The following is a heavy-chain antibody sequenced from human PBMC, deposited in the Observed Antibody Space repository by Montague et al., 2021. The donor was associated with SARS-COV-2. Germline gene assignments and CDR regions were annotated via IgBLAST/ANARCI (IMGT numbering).Heavy chain of an antibody. CDR3: ARDRYTICLFRKFEY. D-gene: IGHD2-2*02. CDR2: IYYSGTT. J-gene: IGHJ4*02. Sequence: IYYSGTTYYNPSLQSRVTISVDTSKTQFSLKLSSVTAADTAVYYCARDRYTICLFRKFEYWGQGRLV. V-gene: IGHV4-39*01.